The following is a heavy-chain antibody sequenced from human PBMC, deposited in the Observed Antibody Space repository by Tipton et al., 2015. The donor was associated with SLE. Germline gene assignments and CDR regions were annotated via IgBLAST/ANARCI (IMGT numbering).Heavy chain of an antibody. D-gene: IGHD3-3*01. V-gene: IGHV4-59*01. CDR2: IYYTGST. J-gene: IGHJ4*02. Sequence: TLSLTCTVSGGSLSPYYWTWIRQPPGKGLEWIGDIYYTGSTNYRPSLKSRVTISVDMSKNHFSLRLSSVTAADTAVYYCARTTFDPWNGFVRKYFDFWGQGTLVTVAS. CDR3: ARTTFDPWNGFVRKYFDF. CDR1: GGSLSPYY.